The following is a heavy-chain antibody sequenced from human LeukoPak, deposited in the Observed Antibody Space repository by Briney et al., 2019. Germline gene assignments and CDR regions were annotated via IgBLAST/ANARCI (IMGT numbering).Heavy chain of an antibody. CDR1: GFIFSTYG. CDR2: IRYDGTNK. V-gene: IGHV3-30*02. J-gene: IGHJ4*02. D-gene: IGHD3-9*01. CDR3: VRDLNRYGLDS. Sequence: GGSLRLSCAASGFIFSTYGMSWVRQAPGKGLEWVAFIRYDGTNKYYADSVKGRFTISRDNSQNTLFLQLNSLTDEDTAIYFCVRDLNRYGLDSWGQGTRVIVSS.